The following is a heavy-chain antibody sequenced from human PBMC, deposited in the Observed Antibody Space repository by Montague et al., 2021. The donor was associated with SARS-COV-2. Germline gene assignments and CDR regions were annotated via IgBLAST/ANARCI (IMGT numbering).Heavy chain of an antibody. D-gene: IGHD2-15*01. J-gene: IGHJ6*02. V-gene: IGHV3-21*01. CDR1: GFTFSSYS. CDR3: AREAYCSGGSCYSYYYYGMDV. Sequence: SLRLSCAASGFTFSSYSMNWVRQAPGKGLEWVSSISSSSSYIYYADSVKGRFTISRDNAKNSLYLQMNSLRAEDTAVYYCAREAYCSGGSCYSYYYYGMDVWGQGTTVTVSS. CDR2: ISSSSSYI.